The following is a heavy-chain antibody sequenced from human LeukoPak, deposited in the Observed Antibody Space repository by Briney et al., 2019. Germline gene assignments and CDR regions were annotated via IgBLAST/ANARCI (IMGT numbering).Heavy chain of an antibody. CDR2: INSDGSST. D-gene: IGHD1-26*01. Sequence: PGGSLRLSCAASGFTFSSYWMHWVRQAPGKGLVWVSHINSDGSSTSYADSVKGRFTISRDNAKNTLYLQMNSLRAEDTAVYYCARDRGLPHRHFDYWGQGTLVTVSS. J-gene: IGHJ4*02. CDR3: ARDRGLPHRHFDY. V-gene: IGHV3-74*01. CDR1: GFTFSSYW.